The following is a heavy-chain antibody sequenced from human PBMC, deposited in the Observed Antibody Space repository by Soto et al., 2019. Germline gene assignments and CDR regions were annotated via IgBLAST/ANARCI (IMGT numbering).Heavy chain of an antibody. CDR3: SRVSPLTRHCFDF. Sequence: GGSLRLSCVASGFSVESDYMTWVRQAPGKGLEWVSVIYTTSLEYYADSVKGRFTISRDNSKNTLFLQMNGLKPEDTAVYYCSRVSPLTRHCFDFCGQGTTVTVSS. V-gene: IGHV3-53*01. CDR1: GFSVESDY. CDR2: IYTTSLE. J-gene: IGHJ6*02. D-gene: IGHD4-17*01.